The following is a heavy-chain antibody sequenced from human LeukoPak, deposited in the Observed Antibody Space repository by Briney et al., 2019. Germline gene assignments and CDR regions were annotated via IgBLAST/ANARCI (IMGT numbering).Heavy chain of an antibody. CDR2: INVRGNT. V-gene: IGHV4-4*07. CDR1: GASINNYY. D-gene: IGHD3-3*01. CDR3: ARYTIFGHIDY. J-gene: IGHJ4*02. Sequence: SETLSLTCSVSGASINNYYWSWIRQSAGKGLEWIGRINVRGNTDYNPSLKSRLTMAVDMSRKQFSLRLTSVTAADTAVYYCARYTIFGHIDYWGQGTLVTVSS.